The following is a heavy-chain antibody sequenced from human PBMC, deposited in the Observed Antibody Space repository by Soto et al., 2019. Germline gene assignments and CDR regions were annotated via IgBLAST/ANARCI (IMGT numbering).Heavy chain of an antibody. J-gene: IGHJ4*02. V-gene: IGHV1-2*04. D-gene: IGHD5-12*01. CDR1: GYTFTGYY. Sequence: GASVKVSCKASGYTFTGYYMHWVRQAPGQGLEWMGWINPNSGGTNYAQKFQGWVTMTRDTSISTAYMELSRLRSDDTAVYYCARDRGIVAPYYFDYWGQGTLVTVSS. CDR2: INPNSGGT. CDR3: ARDRGIVAPYYFDY.